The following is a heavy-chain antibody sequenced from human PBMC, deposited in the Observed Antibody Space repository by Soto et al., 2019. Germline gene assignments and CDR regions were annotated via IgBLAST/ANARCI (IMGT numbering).Heavy chain of an antibody. D-gene: IGHD1-1*01. CDR3: AKDRPRRTSGYFFDY. J-gene: IGHJ4*02. CDR1: GYTFTNYG. CDR2: ISGGNGNT. Sequence: ASVKVSCTASGYTFTNYGISWVRQAPGQGLEWMGRISGGNGNTKYSQKFQGRVTITRDTSTSTAYMELSSLRSEDTAVYYCAKDRPRRTSGYFFDYWGQGTPVTVSS. V-gene: IGHV1-18*01.